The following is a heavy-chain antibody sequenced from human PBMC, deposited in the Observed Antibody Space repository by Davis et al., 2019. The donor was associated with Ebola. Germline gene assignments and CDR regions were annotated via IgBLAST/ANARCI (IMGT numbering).Heavy chain of an antibody. CDR3: ARDLSGPQMFAFDI. Sequence: SVKVSCKASGGTFSSYAISWVRQAPGQGLEWMGGIIPIFGTANYAQKFQGRVTITADESTSTAYMELSSLRSEDTAVYYCARDLSGPQMFAFDIWGQGTMVTVSS. V-gene: IGHV1-69*13. J-gene: IGHJ3*02. CDR1: GGTFSSYA. D-gene: IGHD2/OR15-2a*01. CDR2: IIPIFGTA.